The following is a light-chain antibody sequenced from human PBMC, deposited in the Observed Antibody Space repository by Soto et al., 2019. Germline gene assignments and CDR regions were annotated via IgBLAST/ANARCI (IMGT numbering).Light chain of an antibody. CDR1: SSDVGSYNL. Sequence: QSVLTQPASVSGSPGQSITISCTGTSSDVGSYNLVSWYQQHPGKAPELMIYEASKRPSGVSNRFSGSKSGNTASLTISGLQAEDEADYYCCSYAGSSTYYVFGTGTKVTVL. V-gene: IGLV2-23*01. J-gene: IGLJ1*01. CDR3: CSYAGSSTYYV. CDR2: EAS.